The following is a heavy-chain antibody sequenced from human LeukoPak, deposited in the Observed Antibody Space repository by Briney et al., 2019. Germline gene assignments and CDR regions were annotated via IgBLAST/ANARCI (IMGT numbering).Heavy chain of an antibody. CDR3: ARAYGDYGYYYYGMDV. V-gene: IGHV3-48*01. CDR1: GFTFSSYS. D-gene: IGHD4-17*01. CDR2: ISSSSSTI. Sequence: GGSLRLSCAASGFTFSSYSMNWVRQAPGKGLEWVSYISSSSSTIYYADSVKGRFTISRDNSKNTLYLQMNSLRAEDTAVYYCARAYGDYGYYYYGMDVWGQGTTVTVSS. J-gene: IGHJ6*02.